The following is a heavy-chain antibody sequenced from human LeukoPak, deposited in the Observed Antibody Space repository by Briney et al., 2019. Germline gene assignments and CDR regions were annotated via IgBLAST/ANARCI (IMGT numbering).Heavy chain of an antibody. J-gene: IGHJ3*02. CDR1: GFISSSYW. CDR3: SAGDVFDI. Sequence: GGSLTLSCAASGFISSSYWMTWVRQAPGKGLEWVANINQDGSVKHYVDSVKGRFTVSRDNVKNSLYLEMNSLRAEDSAVYYCSAGDVFDIWGQGTMVTVSS. V-gene: IGHV3-7*01. CDR2: INQDGSVK. D-gene: IGHD1-26*01.